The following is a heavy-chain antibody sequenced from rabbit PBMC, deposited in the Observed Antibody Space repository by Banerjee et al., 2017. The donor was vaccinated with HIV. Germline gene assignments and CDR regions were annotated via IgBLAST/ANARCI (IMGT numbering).Heavy chain of an antibody. CDR1: GFDFSSYG. CDR2: IDPVFGST. Sequence: QEQLVESGGGLVQPGGSLKLSCKASGFDFSSYGVSWVRQAPGKGLEWIGYIDPVFGSTYYASWVNGRFTISSHNAQNTLYLQLNSLTAADTATYFCARDDGNFGDFNLWGPGTLVTVS. J-gene: IGHJ4*01. D-gene: IGHD5-1*01. V-gene: IGHV1S47*01. CDR3: ARDDGNFGDFNL.